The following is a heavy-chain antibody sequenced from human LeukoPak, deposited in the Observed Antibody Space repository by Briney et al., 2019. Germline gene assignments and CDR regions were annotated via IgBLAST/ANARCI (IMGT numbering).Heavy chain of an antibody. CDR3: ATGAAKVPFDY. V-gene: IGHV3-48*01. Sequence: GGSLRLSCAASGFTFSSYSMNWVRQAPGKGLEWVSYISSSSSTIYYADSVKGRFTISRDNAKNSLYLQMNSLRAEDTAVYYCATGAAKVPFDYWGQGTLVTVSS. J-gene: IGHJ4*02. CDR1: GFTFSSYS. D-gene: IGHD2-15*01. CDR2: ISSSSSTI.